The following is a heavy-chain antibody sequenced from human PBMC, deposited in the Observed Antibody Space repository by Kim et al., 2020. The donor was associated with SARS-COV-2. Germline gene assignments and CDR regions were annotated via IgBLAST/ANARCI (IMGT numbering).Heavy chain of an antibody. CDR3: ARLIDHDRSGYYVFDI. CDR1: GGSFSGYY. J-gene: IGHJ3*02. CDR2: ITRTGTI. D-gene: IGHD3-22*01. V-gene: IGHV4-34*01. Sequence: SETLSLTFAVYGGSFSGYYWSWIRQPPGKGLDWIGEITRTGTINYNPSLTSRVTLSLDTSKNQFSLNLRSLTAADTAVYYCARLIDHDRSGYYVFDIWGQGTMVTVSA.